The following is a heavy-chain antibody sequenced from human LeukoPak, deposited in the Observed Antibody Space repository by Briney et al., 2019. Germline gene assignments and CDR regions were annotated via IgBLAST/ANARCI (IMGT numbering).Heavy chain of an antibody. D-gene: IGHD2-15*01. Sequence: GGSLRLSCAASGFIFKTYWMTWVRQAPGKGLEWVANMNQDGSEKYYVDSVKGRFTISRDNAKNSLYVQMNSLRAEDTAVYYCARVNSAYCRGGDCWGWLDPWGQGILVTVSS. CDR3: ARVNSAYCRGGDCWGWLDP. CDR1: GFIFKTYW. J-gene: IGHJ5*02. CDR2: MNQDGSEK. V-gene: IGHV3-7*03.